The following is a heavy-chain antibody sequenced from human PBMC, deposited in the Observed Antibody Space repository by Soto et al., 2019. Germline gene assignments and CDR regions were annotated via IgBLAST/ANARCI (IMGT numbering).Heavy chain of an antibody. D-gene: IGHD3-3*02. Sequence: ASVKVSCKASGYTFTNYYIHWVRQAPGQGLEWMGIINPSTGSTPYAQKFQGRVTLTRDNSKNTLYLQMNSLRAEDTAVYYCAKAEHYYFDYWGQGTLVTVSS. J-gene: IGHJ4*02. CDR3: AKAEHYYFDY. CDR1: GYTFTNYY. V-gene: IGHV1-46*01. CDR2: INPSTGST.